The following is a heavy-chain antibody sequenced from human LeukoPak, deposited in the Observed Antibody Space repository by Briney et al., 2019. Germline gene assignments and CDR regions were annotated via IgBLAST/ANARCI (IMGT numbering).Heavy chain of an antibody. V-gene: IGHV3-30*02. Sequence: GGSLRLSCAASGFTFSSYGMHWVRQAPGKGLEWVAFIRYDGSNKYYADSVKGRFTISRDNSKNTLYLQMYSLRAEDTAVYYCAKYDSYGLPLDYWGQGTLVTVSS. CDR1: GFTFSSYG. D-gene: IGHD5-18*01. CDR2: IRYDGSNK. CDR3: AKYDSYGLPLDY. J-gene: IGHJ4*02.